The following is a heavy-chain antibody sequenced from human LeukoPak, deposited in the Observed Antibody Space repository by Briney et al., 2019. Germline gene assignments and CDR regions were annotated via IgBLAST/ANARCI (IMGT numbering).Heavy chain of an antibody. CDR1: GFTFSSYG. Sequence: GGSLRLSCAASGFTFSSYGMHWVRQAPGKGLEWVAVIWYDGGNKYYADSVKGRFTISRDNSKTTLYLQMNSLRAEDTAVYYCARDYDGNCSGGSCYSGFDYWGQGTLVTVSS. V-gene: IGHV3-33*01. J-gene: IGHJ4*02. CDR3: ARDYDGNCSGGSCYSGFDY. D-gene: IGHD2-15*01. CDR2: IWYDGGNK.